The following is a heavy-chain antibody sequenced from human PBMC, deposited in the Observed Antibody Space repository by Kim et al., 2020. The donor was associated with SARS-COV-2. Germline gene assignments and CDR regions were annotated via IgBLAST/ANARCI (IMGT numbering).Heavy chain of an antibody. V-gene: IGHV3-21*01. J-gene: IGHJ6*02. D-gene: IGHD3-10*01. Sequence: GGSLRLSCAASGFTFSSYSMDWVRQAPGKGLEWVSSISSSSSYIYYADSVKGRFTISRDNAKNSLYLQMNSLRAEDTAVYYCEREGTMVMDYYYGMDVWGQGTTVTVSS. CDR3: EREGTMVMDYYYGMDV. CDR1: GFTFSSYS. CDR2: ISSSSSYI.